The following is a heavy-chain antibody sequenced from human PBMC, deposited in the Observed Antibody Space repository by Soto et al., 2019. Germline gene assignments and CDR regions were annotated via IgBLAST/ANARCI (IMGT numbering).Heavy chain of an antibody. D-gene: IGHD2-15*01. CDR2: IYYSGST. J-gene: IGHJ1*01. CDR1: GGSISSSSYY. Sequence: SETLSLTCTVSGGSISSSSYYWGWIRQPPGKGLEWIGSIYYSGSTYYNPSLKSRVTISVDTSKNQFSLKLSSVTAADTAVYYCATTSIGYCSGGSCYLMGGARAYFQHWGQGTLVTVPQ. CDR3: ATTSIGYCSGGSCYLMGGARAYFQH. V-gene: IGHV4-39*01.